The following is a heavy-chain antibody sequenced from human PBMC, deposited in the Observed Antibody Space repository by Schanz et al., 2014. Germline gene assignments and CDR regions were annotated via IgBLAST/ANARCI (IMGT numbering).Heavy chain of an antibody. CDR2: INPNSGTT. CDR3: ARGNTIFGVVILGWLDP. D-gene: IGHD3-3*01. Sequence: QVQLVQSGAEMKKPGASVKVSCKASGYTFTGYYMHWVRQAPGQGLEWMGWINPNSGTTNYAQKFQGWVTMTRDTSISTAYMELRSLRSDDTAVYYCARGNTIFGVVILGWLDPWGQGTLVTVSS. V-gene: IGHV1-2*04. J-gene: IGHJ5*02. CDR1: GYTFTGYY.